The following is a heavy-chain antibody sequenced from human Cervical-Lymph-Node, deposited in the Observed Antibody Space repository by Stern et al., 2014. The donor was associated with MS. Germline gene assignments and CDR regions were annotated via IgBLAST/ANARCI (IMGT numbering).Heavy chain of an antibody. D-gene: IGHD5-18*01. J-gene: IGHJ4*02. Sequence: QVQLVQSGAEVKKHGASVKVSCKASGYTFTGYYMHWVRQAPGQGLEWMGWINPNSGGTNYAQKFQGWVTMTRDTSISTAYMELSRLRSDDTAVYYCARGFPRGYSYGGMYYFDYWGQGTLVTVSS. CDR1: GYTFTGYY. V-gene: IGHV1-2*04. CDR2: INPNSGGT. CDR3: ARGFPRGYSYGGMYYFDY.